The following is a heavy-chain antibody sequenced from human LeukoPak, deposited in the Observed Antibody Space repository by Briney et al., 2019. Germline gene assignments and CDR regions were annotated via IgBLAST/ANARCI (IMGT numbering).Heavy chain of an antibody. CDR3: ARQRRDLWFGETLFLGYYMDV. CDR1: GGSISTSNYY. J-gene: IGHJ6*03. D-gene: IGHD3-10*01. Sequence: SETLSLTCTVSGGSISTSNYYWGWIRQPPGKGLEWIGNIFYSGSTYYSPSLKSRVTISVDTSKNQFSLKLSSVTAADTAVYYCARQRRDLWFGETLFLGYYMDVWGKGTTVTISS. V-gene: IGHV4-39*01. CDR2: IFYSGST.